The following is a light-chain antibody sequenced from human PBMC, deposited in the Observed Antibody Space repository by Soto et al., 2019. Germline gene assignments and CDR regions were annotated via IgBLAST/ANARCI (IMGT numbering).Light chain of an antibody. Sequence: DIQMTQSPSTLSASVGDRVTITCRASQSISTWLAWYQQKPGTAPKLLIYRASNLESGVPSRFSGSGSGTEFTLTISSLQPDDFATYYRQQHTTYSGTFGPGTKVDIK. V-gene: IGKV1-5*03. CDR1: QSISTW. CDR3: QQHTTYSGT. CDR2: RAS. J-gene: IGKJ3*01.